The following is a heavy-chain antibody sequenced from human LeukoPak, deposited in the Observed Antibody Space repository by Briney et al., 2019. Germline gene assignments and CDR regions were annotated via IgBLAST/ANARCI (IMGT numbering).Heavy chain of an antibody. D-gene: IGHD4-11*01. CDR1: GFTFDDYT. CDR2: ISWDGGST. Sequence: GSLRLSCAASGFTFDDYTMHWVRQAPGKGLEWVSLISWDGGSTYYADSVKGRFTISRDNSKNSLYLQMNSLRTEDTALYYCAKDITPSSKSGYFDYWGQGTLVTVPS. J-gene: IGHJ4*02. V-gene: IGHV3-43*01. CDR3: AKDITPSSKSGYFDY.